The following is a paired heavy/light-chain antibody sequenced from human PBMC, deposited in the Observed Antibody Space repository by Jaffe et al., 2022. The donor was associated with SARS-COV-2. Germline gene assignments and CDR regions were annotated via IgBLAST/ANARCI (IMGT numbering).Heavy chain of an antibody. V-gene: IGHV3-21*02. CDR2: ISTSSSYI. D-gene: IGHD3-10*01. CDR1: GFTFSSYS. CDR3: ARDRGVFPDAFDI. Sequence: EVQLVESGGGLVKPGGSLRLSCEASGFTFSSYSMNWVRQAPGKGLEWVSSISTSSSYIHYADSVKGRFTISRDNAKNSLFLQMNSLRVEDTAVYYCARDRGVFPDAFDIWGQGTMVTVSS. J-gene: IGHJ3*02.
Light chain of an antibody. Sequence: DIVMTQSPDSLAVSLGERATINCNSSQSVFFSSNNKNYLAWYQQKPGQPPKLLIYWASTRASGVPDRFSGSGSGTDFTLTISSLQAEDVAVYYCQQYYSTPPLTFGPGTKVDI. V-gene: IGKV4-1*01. CDR3: QQYYSTPPLT. J-gene: IGKJ3*01. CDR2: WAS. CDR1: QSVFFSSNNKNY.